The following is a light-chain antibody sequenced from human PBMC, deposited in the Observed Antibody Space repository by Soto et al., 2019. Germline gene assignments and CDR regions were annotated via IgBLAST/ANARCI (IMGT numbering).Light chain of an antibody. CDR2: SNN. CDR1: TSNFGGNS. J-gene: IGLJ3*02. V-gene: IGLV1-44*01. Sequence: QSVLTQPPSASGTPGQRVIISCSGSTSNFGGNSANWYQQFPGTAPKVLIYSNNQRPSGVPDRFSGSKSGTSASLAISGLQSEDEAHYYCAVWDESMTGWVFGGGTKVTVL. CDR3: AVWDESMTGWV.